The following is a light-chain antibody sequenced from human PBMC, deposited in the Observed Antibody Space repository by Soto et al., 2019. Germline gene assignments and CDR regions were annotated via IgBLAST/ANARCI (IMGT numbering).Light chain of an antibody. CDR1: GSDVGRYNY. CDR3: TSYTTSSTWV. J-gene: IGLJ3*02. Sequence: QSALTQPASVSGSPGQSITISCTGTGSDVGRYNYVSWYQQYPGKVPKLMIYQVSNRPSGVPIRFSGSKPGDTASLTISGLQGEDEADYYCTSYTTSSTWVFGGRTKLTVL. V-gene: IGLV2-14*01. CDR2: QVS.